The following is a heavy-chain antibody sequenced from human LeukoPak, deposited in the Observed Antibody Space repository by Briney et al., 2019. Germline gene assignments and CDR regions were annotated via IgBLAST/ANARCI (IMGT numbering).Heavy chain of an antibody. CDR2: INWNGGST. D-gene: IGHD5-12*01. CDR1: GFTFNDYG. V-gene: IGHV3-20*04. J-gene: IGHJ4*02. Sequence: GGSLRLSCAASGFTFNDYGMSWVRQAPGRGLEWVSGINWNGGSTAYADSVRGRFTISRDNAKNSLYLQMNSLRAEDTAVYYYARGPSGYHNTGGQGTLVTVSS. CDR3: ARGPSGYHNT.